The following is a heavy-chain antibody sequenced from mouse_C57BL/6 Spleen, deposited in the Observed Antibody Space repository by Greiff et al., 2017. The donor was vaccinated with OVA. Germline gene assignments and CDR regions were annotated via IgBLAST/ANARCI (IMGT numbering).Heavy chain of an antibody. D-gene: IGHD2-2*01. J-gene: IGHJ1*03. CDR1: GFNIKNTY. CDR2: IDPANGNT. Sequence: VHVKQSVAELVRPGASVKLSCTASGFNIKNTYMHWVKQRPEQGLEWIGRIDPANGNTKYAPKFQGKATITADTSSNTAYLQLSSLTSEDTAIYYCARDGYDRAWYFDVWGTGTTVTVSS. V-gene: IGHV14-3*01. CDR3: ARDGYDRAWYFDV.